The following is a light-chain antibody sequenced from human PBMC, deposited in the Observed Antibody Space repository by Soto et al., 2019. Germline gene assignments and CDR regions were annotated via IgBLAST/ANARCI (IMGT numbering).Light chain of an antibody. CDR3: QQYSAWPLS. J-gene: IGKJ4*01. CDR2: GAS. Sequence: EIVMTQSPATLSVSPGERATLFCRASQNIDSNLAWCQQKPGQAPRLLIYGASSRAIGIPARFGGSQSGTEFTLTISSLQSEDFAVYYCQQYSAWPLSFGGGTKV. CDR1: QNIDSN. V-gene: IGKV3-15*01.